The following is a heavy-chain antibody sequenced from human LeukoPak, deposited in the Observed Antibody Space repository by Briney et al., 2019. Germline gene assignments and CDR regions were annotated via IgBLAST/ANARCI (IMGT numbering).Heavy chain of an antibody. Sequence: GGSLRLSCAASGFTFSSYAMSWVRQAPGKGLEWVSAISGSGGSTYYADSAKGRFTISRDNSKNTLYLQMNSLRAEDTAVYYCAKFSSRPYYYMDVWGKGTTVTVSS. CDR3: AKFSSRPYYYMDV. D-gene: IGHD2-2*01. V-gene: IGHV3-23*01. J-gene: IGHJ6*03. CDR2: ISGSGGST. CDR1: GFTFSSYA.